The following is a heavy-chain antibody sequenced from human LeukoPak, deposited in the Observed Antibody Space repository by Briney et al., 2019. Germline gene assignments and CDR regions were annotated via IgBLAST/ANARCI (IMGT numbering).Heavy chain of an antibody. CDR2: IYYSGST. V-gene: IGHV4-31*03. CDR3: ARGTSHYYDSSGYYYGY. D-gene: IGHD3-22*01. CDR1: GGSISSGGYS. J-gene: IGHJ4*02. Sequence: PSETLSLTCTVSGGSISSGGYSWSWIRQHPGKGLEWIGYIYYSGSTYYNPSLKSRVTISVDTSKNQFSLKLSSVTAADTAVYYCARGTSHYYDSSGYYYGYWGQGTLVTVSS.